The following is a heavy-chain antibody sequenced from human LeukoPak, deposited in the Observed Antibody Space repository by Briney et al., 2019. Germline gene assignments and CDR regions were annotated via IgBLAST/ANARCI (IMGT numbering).Heavy chain of an antibody. Sequence: GGSLRLSCAASGFTVSSNYMSWVRQAPGKGLEWVSVIYSGGSTYYADSVKGRFTISRDNSKNTLYLQMNSLRAEDTAVYYCAKDRLVGADDQGYWGQGTLVTVSS. J-gene: IGHJ4*02. CDR1: GFTVSSNY. V-gene: IGHV3-66*01. CDR2: IYSGGST. CDR3: AKDRLVGADDQGY. D-gene: IGHD1-26*01.